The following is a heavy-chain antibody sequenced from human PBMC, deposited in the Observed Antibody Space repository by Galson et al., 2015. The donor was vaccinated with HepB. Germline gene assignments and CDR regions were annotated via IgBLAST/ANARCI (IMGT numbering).Heavy chain of an antibody. CDR3: ARDHPDIVVVPAAMPALNYFDY. Sequence: SLRLSCAASGFTFSNYGMHWVRQAPGKGLEWVAVISYDGSNKYYADSVKGRFTISRDNSKNTLYLQMNSLRAEDTAVYYCARDHPDIVVVPAAMPALNYFDYWGQGTLVTVSS. J-gene: IGHJ4*02. V-gene: IGHV3-30*19. CDR1: GFTFSNYG. D-gene: IGHD2-2*01. CDR2: ISYDGSNK.